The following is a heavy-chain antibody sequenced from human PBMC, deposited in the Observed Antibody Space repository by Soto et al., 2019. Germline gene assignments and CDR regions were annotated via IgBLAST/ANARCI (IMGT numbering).Heavy chain of an antibody. J-gene: IGHJ4*02. Sequence: QITLNESGPTQVNPRQTLTLTCTFSGFSLTTSGVGVGWIRQSPGKAPEWLALIYWDDDTRYSPSLKSRLTITKYTSKKQMVLTMADLDPADTATYSCAHRVLRTVFGLVTTTATYFDFWGQGTPVAVSS. CDR2: IYWDDDT. D-gene: IGHD3-3*01. CDR3: AHRVLRTVFGLVTTTATYFDF. V-gene: IGHV2-5*02. CDR1: GFSLTTSGVG.